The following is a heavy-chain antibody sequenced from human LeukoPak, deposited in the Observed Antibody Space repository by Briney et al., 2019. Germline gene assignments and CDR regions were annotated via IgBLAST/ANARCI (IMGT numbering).Heavy chain of an antibody. Sequence: PGGSLRLSCAASGFTFSSFAMNWVRQAPGKGLEWVSTISGTGDSTNYADSVKGRFTISRENSKNTLSLQLNSLRAEDTAVYYCAKDHSSGWYDYWGQGTLVTVSS. D-gene: IGHD6-19*01. CDR3: AKDHSSGWYDY. CDR1: GFTFSSFA. J-gene: IGHJ4*02. V-gene: IGHV3-23*01. CDR2: ISGTGDST.